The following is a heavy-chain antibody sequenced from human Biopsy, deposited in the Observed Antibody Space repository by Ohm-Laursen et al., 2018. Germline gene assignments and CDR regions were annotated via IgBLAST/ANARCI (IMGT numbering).Heavy chain of an antibody. D-gene: IGHD2-2*01. CDR1: GGTFSKYG. CDR3: ARRYCSSTSCSPPFYSWFDP. V-gene: IGHV1-69*13. J-gene: IGHJ5*02. CDR2: IIPIFETI. Sequence: SVKVSCKASGGTFSKYGISWVRQAPGQGPEWMGGIIPIFETIDYAPKFQDRVTITADESTRTAYMELSSLKSEDTAVYYCARRYCSSTSCSPPFYSWFDPWGQGTLVIVSS.